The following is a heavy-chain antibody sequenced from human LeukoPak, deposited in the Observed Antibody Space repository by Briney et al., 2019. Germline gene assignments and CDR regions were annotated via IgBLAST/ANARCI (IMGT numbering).Heavy chain of an antibody. V-gene: IGHV3-33*01. CDR3: AREPCSARSCPPWE. CDR1: GYTFRSYG. J-gene: IGHJ4*02. CDR2: IWYDGSKE. Sequence: PGRSLRLSCAASGYTFRSYGMHWVRPAPGKGLEWVAAIWYDGSKEYYADSVKGRFTISRDDSKSTLYLQMNSLRDEDTAVYYCAREPCSARSCPPWEWGQGTQVIVSS. D-gene: IGHD2-15*01.